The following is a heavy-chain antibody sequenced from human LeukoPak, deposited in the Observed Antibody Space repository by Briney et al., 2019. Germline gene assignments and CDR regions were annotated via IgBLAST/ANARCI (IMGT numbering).Heavy chain of an antibody. V-gene: IGHV1-69*13. Sequence: ASVKVSCKASGGTFSSYAISWVRQAPGQGLEWMGGIIPIFGTANYAQKFQGRVTITADESTSTAYMELSSLRSEDTAVYYCARGVVTIFGVVIIEDYFDYWGQGTLVTVSS. CDR3: ARGVVTIFGVVIIEDYFDY. J-gene: IGHJ4*02. CDR1: GGTFSSYA. CDR2: IIPIFGTA. D-gene: IGHD3-3*01.